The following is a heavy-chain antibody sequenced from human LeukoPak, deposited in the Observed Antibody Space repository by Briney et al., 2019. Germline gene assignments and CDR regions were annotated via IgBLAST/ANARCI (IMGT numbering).Heavy chain of an antibody. V-gene: IGHV3-23*01. CDR3: AKDLYGDYTYYFDL. CDR1: GFTFNNYA. D-gene: IGHD4-17*01. CDR2: ISGSGGST. Sequence: GGSLRLSCAASGFTFNNYAMSWVRQAPGKGLEWVSSISGSGGSTYYADSVKGRFTISRDNSKNTLFLQMNSLRAEDTAIFYCAKDLYGDYTYYFDLWGQGTLVTVSS. J-gene: IGHJ4*02.